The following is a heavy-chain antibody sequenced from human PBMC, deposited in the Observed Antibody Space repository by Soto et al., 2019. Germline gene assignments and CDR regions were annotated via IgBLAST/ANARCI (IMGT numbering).Heavy chain of an antibody. CDR3: ARDTAPSDV. CDR1: GYTFTSYA. CDR2: INAGNGNT. V-gene: IGHV1-3*01. J-gene: IGHJ6*02. Sequence: QVQLVQSGAEVKKPGASVKVSCKASGYTFTSYAMHWVRQAPGQRLEWMGWINAGNGNTKYSQKFHGRVTITRDTSASTAHMELSSLRSEDTAVYYCARDTAPSDVWGQGTTVTVSS. D-gene: IGHD4-17*01.